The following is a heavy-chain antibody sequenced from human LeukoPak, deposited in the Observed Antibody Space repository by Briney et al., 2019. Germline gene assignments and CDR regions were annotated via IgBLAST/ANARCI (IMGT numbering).Heavy chain of an antibody. Sequence: SETLSLTCVVYGGSFSGYYWSWIRQPPGKGLEWIGEINHSGSTNYNPSLKSRVTISVDTSKNQFSLKLSSVTAADTAVYYCARRRSGWYLTDWFDPWGQGTLVTVSS. CDR3: ARRRSGWYLTDWFDP. J-gene: IGHJ5*02. V-gene: IGHV4-34*01. CDR2: INHSGST. D-gene: IGHD6-19*01. CDR1: GGSFSGYY.